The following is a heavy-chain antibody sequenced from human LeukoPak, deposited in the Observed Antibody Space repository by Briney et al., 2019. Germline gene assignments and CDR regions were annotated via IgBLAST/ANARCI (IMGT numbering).Heavy chain of an antibody. V-gene: IGHV3-23*01. D-gene: IGHD5-18*01. CDR2: ITRSGGST. J-gene: IGHJ4*02. CDR3: AKEEGYSYGIDY. Sequence: GGSLRLSCAASGFTFSSYAMSWVRQAPGKGLEWVSTITRSGGSTYYADSVKGRFTVSRDNSKNTLYLQMNSLRAEDTAVYYCAKEEGYSYGIDYWGQGTLVTVSS. CDR1: GFTFSSYA.